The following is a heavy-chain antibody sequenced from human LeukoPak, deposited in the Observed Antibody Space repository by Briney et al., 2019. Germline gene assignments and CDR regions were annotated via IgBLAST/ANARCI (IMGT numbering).Heavy chain of an antibody. Sequence: SETLSLTCTVSGASVSSFYWSWIRQPPGKGLEWIGYISYSGSANYNPSLKTRVTISVDTSKNQFSLKLSSVTAADTAVYYCARVPIAAAVIVWGQGTLVTVSS. D-gene: IGHD6-13*01. CDR3: ARVPIAAAVIV. V-gene: IGHV4-59*02. CDR1: GASVSSFY. J-gene: IGHJ4*02. CDR2: ISYSGSA.